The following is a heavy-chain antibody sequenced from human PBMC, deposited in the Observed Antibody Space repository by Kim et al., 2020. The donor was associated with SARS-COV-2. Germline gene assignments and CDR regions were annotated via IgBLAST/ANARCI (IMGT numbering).Heavy chain of an antibody. V-gene: IGHV3-21*01. D-gene: IGHD6-13*01. CDR1: GFTFSSYS. J-gene: IGHJ4*02. CDR2: ISSSSSYI. CDR3: ARDGLPYSSRCGY. Sequence: GGSLRLSCAASGFTFSSYSMNWVRQAPGKGLEWVSSISSSSSYIYYADSVKGRFTISRDNAKNSLYLQMNSLRAEDTAVYYCARDGLPYSSRCGYWGQGTLVTVSS.